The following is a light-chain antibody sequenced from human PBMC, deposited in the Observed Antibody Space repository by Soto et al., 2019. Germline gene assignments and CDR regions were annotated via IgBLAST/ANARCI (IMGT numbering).Light chain of an antibody. V-gene: IGKV3-20*01. CDR2: GAS. Sequence: EIVLTQSPGTLSLSPGERATLSCRASQSVTSSYLAWYQQKLGQAPRLLIYGASSRATGIPVRFSGSGSGTDFTLTISRLEPEDFAVYYCQQYGRSGTFGQGTKVEIK. CDR1: QSVTSSY. CDR3: QQYGRSGT. J-gene: IGKJ1*01.